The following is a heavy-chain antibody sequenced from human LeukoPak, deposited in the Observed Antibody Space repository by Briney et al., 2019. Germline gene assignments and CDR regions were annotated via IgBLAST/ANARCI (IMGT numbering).Heavy chain of an antibody. D-gene: IGHD3-3*01. CDR2: IIPILGIA. J-gene: IGHJ4*01. CDR3: AKQDVVKYDFWSGYPFDN. CDR1: GGTFSSYA. V-gene: IGHV1-69*04. Sequence: ASVKVSCKASGGTFSSYAISWVRQAPGQGLEWMGRIIPILGIANYAQKFQGRVTITTDESTSTAYMELSSLRSEDTAVYYCAKQDVVKYDFWSGYPFDNWGHGTLVTVSS.